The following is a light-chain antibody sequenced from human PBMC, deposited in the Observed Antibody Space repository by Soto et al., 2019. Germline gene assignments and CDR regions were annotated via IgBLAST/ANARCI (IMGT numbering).Light chain of an antibody. CDR3: QQYNKWPLT. J-gene: IGKJ1*01. CDR1: QSVSID. CDR2: VAS. Sequence: EIVMTQSPATLSVSPGERATLSCRASQSVSIDLDWYQQTPGQAPRLLIYVASTRATGIPVRFSGSASGTEFTFTISSLQSEDFTVYYCQQYNKWPLTFGQGTKVDIK. V-gene: IGKV3-15*01.